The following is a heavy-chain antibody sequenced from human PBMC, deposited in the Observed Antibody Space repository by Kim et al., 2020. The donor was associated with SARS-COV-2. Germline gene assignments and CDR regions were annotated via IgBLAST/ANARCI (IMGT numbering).Heavy chain of an antibody. Sequence: GGSLRLSCAASGFTFSDYYMSWIRQAPGKGLEWVSYISSSSSYTNYADSVKGRFTISRDNAKNSLYLQMNSLRAEDTAVYYCAREGSSTSCFDYWGQGTLVTVSS. CDR2: ISSSSSYT. D-gene: IGHD2-2*01. CDR1: GFTFSDYY. V-gene: IGHV3-11*05. CDR3: AREGSSTSCFDY. J-gene: IGHJ4*02.